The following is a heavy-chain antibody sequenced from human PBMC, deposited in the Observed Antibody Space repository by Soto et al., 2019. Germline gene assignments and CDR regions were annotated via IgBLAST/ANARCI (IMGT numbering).Heavy chain of an antibody. D-gene: IGHD3-22*01. J-gene: IGHJ4*02. CDR2: SRNKANSYST. Sequence: HPGGSLRLSCAASGFSISDHYMDWVRQAPGKGLEWVGRSRNKANSYSTEYAASVKGRFTISRDDSKNSLSLQMSSLRTEDAAVYYCTRSDSSGYIQRWGQGTLVTV. CDR1: GFSISDHY. V-gene: IGHV3-72*01. CDR3: TRSDSSGYIQR.